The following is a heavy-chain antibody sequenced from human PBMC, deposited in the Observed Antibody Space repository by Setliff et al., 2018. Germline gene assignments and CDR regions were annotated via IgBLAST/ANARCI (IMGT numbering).Heavy chain of an antibody. J-gene: IGHJ6*03. CDR3: TRARDIAPTYYYMDV. CDR2: ISSTSTYI. CDR1: GFTFSTYS. Sequence: SCAASGFTFSTYSFNWVRQAPGKGLEWVSAISSTSTYIYYADSVKGRFTISRDNSKNSLYLHMNSLRAEDTAVYYCTRARDIAPTYYYMDVWGKGTTVTVSS. V-gene: IGHV3-21*01. D-gene: IGHD5-12*01.